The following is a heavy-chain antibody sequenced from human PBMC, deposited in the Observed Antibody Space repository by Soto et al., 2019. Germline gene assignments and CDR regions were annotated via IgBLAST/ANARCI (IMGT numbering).Heavy chain of an antibody. CDR3: VGEILSGGADV. V-gene: IGHV3-9*01. CDR1: GFTVRGSA. J-gene: IGHJ6*02. Sequence: EVQLVESGGGLVQPGRSLRLSCAASGFTVRGSAMHWVRQVKGGGLEWVAGIYGSGAVGYVGAVRGRFTISRDVAKNSLHLQMNSLTIEHTALYYCVGEILSGGADVWGQGTTVTVSS. CDR2: IYGSGAV. D-gene: IGHD3-10*01.